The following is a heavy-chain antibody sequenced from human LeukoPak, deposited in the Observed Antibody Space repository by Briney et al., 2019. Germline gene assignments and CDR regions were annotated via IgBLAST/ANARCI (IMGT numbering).Heavy chain of an antibody. CDR1: GFTFSSYA. D-gene: IGHD6-19*01. CDR3: AKDRYSSGWYGDPTALFDY. V-gene: IGHV3-23*01. J-gene: IGHJ4*02. Sequence: PGGSLRLSCAASGFTFSSYAMSWVRQAPGKGLEWVSAISGSGCSTYYADSVKGRFTIARDNSKNTLYLQMNSLRAEDTAVYYCAKDRYSSGWYGDPTALFDYWGQGTLVTVSS. CDR2: ISGSGCST.